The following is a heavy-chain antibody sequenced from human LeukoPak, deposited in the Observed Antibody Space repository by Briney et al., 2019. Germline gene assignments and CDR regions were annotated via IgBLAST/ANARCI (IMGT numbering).Heavy chain of an antibody. V-gene: IGHV1-18*01. Sequence: ASVKVSCKASGYSFNTYGISWVRQAPGQGLAWMGWVSADNGETNYAPKFQGRVTMTRDTSTTTAYMELRSLISDDTAVYYCARDYQLLLLWDCFDPWGQGTLVSVSS. CDR1: GYSFNTYG. CDR2: VSADNGET. J-gene: IGHJ5*02. D-gene: IGHD2-2*01. CDR3: ARDYQLLLLWDCFDP.